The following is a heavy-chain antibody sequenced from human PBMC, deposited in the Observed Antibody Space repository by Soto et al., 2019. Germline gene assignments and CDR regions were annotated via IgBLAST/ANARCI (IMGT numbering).Heavy chain of an antibody. D-gene: IGHD2-2*01. CDR1: SGSISSSNW. Sequence: SETLSLTCAVSSGSISSSNWWSWVRKPPGKGLEWIGEIYHSGSTNYNPSLKSRVTISVDKSKNQFSLKLSSVTAADTAVYYCASIVVVPAAIKGGWFDPWGQGTLVTVS. V-gene: IGHV4-4*02. CDR2: IYHSGST. CDR3: ASIVVVPAAIKGGWFDP. J-gene: IGHJ5*02.